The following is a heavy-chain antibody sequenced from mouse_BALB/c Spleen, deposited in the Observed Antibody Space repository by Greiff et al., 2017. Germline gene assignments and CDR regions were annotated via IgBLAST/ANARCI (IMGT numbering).Heavy chain of an antibody. J-gene: IGHJ1*01. Sequence: EVKLVESGGGLVQPGGSMKLSCVASGFTFSNYWMNWVRQSPEKGLEWVAEIRLKSNNYATHYAESVKGRFTISRDDSKSSVYLQMNNLRAEDTGIYYCTRFYYYGSSYGYFDVWGAGTTVTVSS. CDR1: GFTFSNYW. D-gene: IGHD1-1*01. CDR3: TRFYYYGSSYGYFDV. CDR2: IRLKSNNYAT. V-gene: IGHV6-6*02.